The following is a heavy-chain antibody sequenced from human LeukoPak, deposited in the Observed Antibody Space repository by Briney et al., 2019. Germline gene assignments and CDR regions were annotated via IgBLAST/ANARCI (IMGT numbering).Heavy chain of an antibody. V-gene: IGHV3-49*03. CDR2: IRSKAYGGTT. Sequence: GGSLRLSCTASGFTFGDYAMSWFRQAPGKGLEWVGFIRSKAYGGTTEYAASVKGRFTISRDDSKSIAYLQMNSLKTEDTAVYYCTRERLRSPQRSSWYILWGQGTLVTVSS. CDR1: GFTFGDYA. CDR3: TRERLRSPQRSSWYIL. D-gene: IGHD6-13*01. J-gene: IGHJ4*02.